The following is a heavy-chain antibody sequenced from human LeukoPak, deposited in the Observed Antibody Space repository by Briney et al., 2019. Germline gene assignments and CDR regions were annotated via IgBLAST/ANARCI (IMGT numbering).Heavy chain of an antibody. CDR1: GFTFRSYS. CDR2: ITGIGDST. V-gene: IGHV3-23*01. CDR3: AKDPALIEDV. J-gene: IGHJ6*02. Sequence: GGSLRLSCAASGFTFRSYSMHRVRLAPVKGLEWVSGITGIGDSTYYADSVKGRFTISRDNSKNTLYLQMNSLRAEDTAVYYCAKDPALIEDVWGQGTTVTVSS.